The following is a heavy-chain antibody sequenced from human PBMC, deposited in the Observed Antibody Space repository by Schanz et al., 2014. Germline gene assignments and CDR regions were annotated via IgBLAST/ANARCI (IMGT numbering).Heavy chain of an antibody. Sequence: EVQLVESGGGLVKPGESLRLSCAASGFRFDDYAMHWVRQAPGKGLEWVSLIDYAGSTNYADSVKGRMTVSRDTSKNALFLQMNNLRAEDTAVYYCASPPISVAGRLADYWGQGILVAVSS. CDR1: GFRFDDYA. V-gene: IGHV3-66*01. J-gene: IGHJ4*02. D-gene: IGHD6-19*01. CDR3: ASPPISVAGRLADY. CDR2: IDYAGST.